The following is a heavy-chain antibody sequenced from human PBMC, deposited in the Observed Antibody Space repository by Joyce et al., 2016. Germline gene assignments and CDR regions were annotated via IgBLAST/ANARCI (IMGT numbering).Heavy chain of an antibody. D-gene: IGHD2-21*02. V-gene: IGHV3-7*01. CDR2: INQDRSEK. J-gene: IGHJ4*02. Sequence: EVQLVESGGGVVQPGGSLRLSCAASGFTFSNYWMSWVRQAPGKGLEWVANINQDRSEKDYRDSVKSPFTISRDNAKISLYLQMSGLRAEDTAVYYCARDLIFGRFDYWGQGTLVSVSS. CDR3: ARDLIFGRFDY. CDR1: GFTFSNYW.